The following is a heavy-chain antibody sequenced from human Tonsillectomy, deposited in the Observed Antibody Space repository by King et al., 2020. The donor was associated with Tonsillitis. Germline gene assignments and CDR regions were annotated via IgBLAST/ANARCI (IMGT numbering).Heavy chain of an antibody. CDR3: ARGFSYGLQEDYYYYGMDV. Sequence: GQLVQSGAEVKKPGASVKVSCKASGYTFTGYYMHWVRQAPGHGLEWMGWINPNSGGTNYAQKFQGRVTMTRDTSISTANMELSRLTSDDTAVYYCARGFSYGLQEDYYYYGMDVWGQGTTVTVSS. D-gene: IGHD5-18*01. CDR2: INPNSGGT. V-gene: IGHV1-2*02. CDR1: GYTFTGYY. J-gene: IGHJ6*02.